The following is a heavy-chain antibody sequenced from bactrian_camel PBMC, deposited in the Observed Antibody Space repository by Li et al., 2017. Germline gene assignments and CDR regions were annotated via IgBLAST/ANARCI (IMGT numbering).Heavy chain of an antibody. CDR1: GFAFSKND. CDR2: INSGGGLT. J-gene: IGHJ4*01. Sequence: VQLVESGGGLVQPGGSLRLSCAASGFAFSKNDMAWTRQAPGKGLEWVAGINSGGGLTYYADSVKGRFTISRDVAKSTAYLQLNSLKTEDTAMYYCAGFRERARPGQGTQVTVS. V-gene: IGHV3S40*01. D-gene: IGHD6*01.